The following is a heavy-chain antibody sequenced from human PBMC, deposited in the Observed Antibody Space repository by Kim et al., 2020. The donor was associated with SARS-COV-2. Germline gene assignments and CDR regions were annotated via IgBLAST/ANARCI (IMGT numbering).Heavy chain of an antibody. J-gene: IGHJ4*02. CDR1: GFTFSMYW. Sequence: GGSLRLSCAASGFTFSMYWMHWVRQAPGKGLVWVSRINTDGSSTDYADSVKGQFTISRDNAKNTLYLQMNSLRAEDTAFYYCVRVNPENSSSWPFDNWGQGTLVSVAS. CDR2: INTDGSST. D-gene: IGHD6-13*01. CDR3: VRVNPENSSSWPFDN. V-gene: IGHV3-74*01.